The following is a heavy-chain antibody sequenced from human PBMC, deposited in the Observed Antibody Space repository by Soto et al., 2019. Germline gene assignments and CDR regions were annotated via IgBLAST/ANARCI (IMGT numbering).Heavy chain of an antibody. Sequence: GESLKISCKGSGYSFTIYWISWVRQMPGKGLEWMGRIDPSDSYTNYSPSFQGHVTISADKSISTAYLQWSSLKASDTAMYYCARQTGYGDDPIGWGQGTLVTVSS. V-gene: IGHV5-10-1*01. CDR3: ARQTGYGDDPIG. CDR2: IDPSDSYT. D-gene: IGHD4-17*01. J-gene: IGHJ4*02. CDR1: GYSFTIYW.